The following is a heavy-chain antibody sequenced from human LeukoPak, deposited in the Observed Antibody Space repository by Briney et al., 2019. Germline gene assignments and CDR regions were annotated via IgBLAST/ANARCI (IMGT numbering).Heavy chain of an antibody. CDR2: IYYSGST. J-gene: IGHJ4*02. Sequence: SETLSLTCTVSGGSISSSSYYWGWIRQPPGKGLEWIGSIYYSGSTYYNPSLKSRVTISVDTSKNQFSLKLSSVTAADTAVYYCASGYHYDSSGHYDYWGQGTLVTVSS. V-gene: IGHV4-39*01. CDR1: GGSISSSSYY. CDR3: ASGYHYDSSGHYDY. D-gene: IGHD3-22*01.